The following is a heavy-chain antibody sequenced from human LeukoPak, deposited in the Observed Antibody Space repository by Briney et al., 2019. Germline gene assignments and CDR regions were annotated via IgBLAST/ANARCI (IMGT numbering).Heavy chain of an antibody. Sequence: GGSLRLSCAASGFTFDSYAMNWVRQAPGKGLEWVSAISSSGGSTYYADSVKGRFTISRDNSKNTLYLQMNSLRAEDTAVYYCAKDDSADAATADFDYRGQGTLVTVSS. CDR1: GFTFDSYA. D-gene: IGHD6-13*01. CDR3: AKDDSADAATADFDY. V-gene: IGHV3-23*01. J-gene: IGHJ4*02. CDR2: ISSSGGST.